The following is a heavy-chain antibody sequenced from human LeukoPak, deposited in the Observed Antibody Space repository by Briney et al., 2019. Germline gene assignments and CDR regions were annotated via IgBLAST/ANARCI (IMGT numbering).Heavy chain of an antibody. CDR3: ARGGATGGAAFDI. CDR2: ISSSSSYI. Sequence: GGSLRLSCAASGFTFSSYSMNWVRQAPGKGLEWVSSISSSSSYIYYADSVKGRLTISRDNAKNSLYLQMNSLRAEDTAVYYCARGGATGGAAFDIWGQGTMVTVSS. J-gene: IGHJ3*02. D-gene: IGHD4/OR15-4a*01. V-gene: IGHV3-21*01. CDR1: GFTFSSYS.